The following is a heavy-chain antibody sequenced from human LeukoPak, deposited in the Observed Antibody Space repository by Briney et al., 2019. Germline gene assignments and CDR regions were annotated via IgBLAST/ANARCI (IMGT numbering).Heavy chain of an antibody. V-gene: IGHV4-61*02. D-gene: IGHD5-24*01. CDR1: GGSISSGSYY. CDR3: ASQDPRRDGYNLGYYYMDV. J-gene: IGHJ6*03. CDR2: IFTRGST. Sequence: SEALSLTCTVPGGSISSGSYYGSWIRQPGGKGLEWNGRIFTRGSTNSNPSRKSRATISEATSKNQFSRKLSAVTAADRAVYYCASQDPRRDGYNLGYYYMDVWGKGTTVTISS.